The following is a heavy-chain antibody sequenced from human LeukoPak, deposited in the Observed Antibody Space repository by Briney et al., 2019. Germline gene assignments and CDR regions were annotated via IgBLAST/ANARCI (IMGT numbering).Heavy chain of an antibody. Sequence: ASVKVSCKASGYTFTSYYLHWVRQAPGQGLEWMGIINPSGDSTRYAQKFQGRVTMTRDTSTTTVYMEVNSLTSEDTAVYFCARDGPTAAPFDYWGQGTLVTVSS. J-gene: IGHJ4*02. CDR2: INPSGDST. V-gene: IGHV1-46*01. CDR1: GYTFTSYY. D-gene: IGHD2-2*01. CDR3: ARDGPTAAPFDY.